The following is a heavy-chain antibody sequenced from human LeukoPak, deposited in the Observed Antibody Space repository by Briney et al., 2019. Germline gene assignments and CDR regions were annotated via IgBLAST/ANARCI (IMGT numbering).Heavy chain of an antibody. CDR1: GGSISSGSYY. J-gene: IGHJ6*03. CDR2: IHTSGST. V-gene: IGHV4-61*02. CDR3: ARDDSSSWEPLYYMDV. Sequence: SETLSLTCTVSGGSISSGSYYWSWIRQPAGKGLEWIGRIHTSGSTNYNPSLKSRVTISVDTSKNQFSLKLSSVTAADTAVYYCARDDSSSWEPLYYMDVWGKGTTVTVSS. D-gene: IGHD6-13*01.